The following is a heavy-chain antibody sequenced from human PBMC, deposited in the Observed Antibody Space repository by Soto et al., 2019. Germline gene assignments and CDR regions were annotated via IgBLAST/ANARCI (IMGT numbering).Heavy chain of an antibody. CDR2: IYYSGST. V-gene: IGHV4-59*01. J-gene: IGHJ4*02. CDR3: ARGHCSGGYCYSHFDY. D-gene: IGHD2-15*01. CDR1: GGSISSYY. Sequence: SETLSLTCTVSGGSISSYYWSWIRQPPGKGLEWIGYIYYSGSTNYNPSLKSRVTISVDTSKNQFSLKLTSVTAADTAVYYCARGHCSGGYCYSHFDYWGLGTLVTVSS.